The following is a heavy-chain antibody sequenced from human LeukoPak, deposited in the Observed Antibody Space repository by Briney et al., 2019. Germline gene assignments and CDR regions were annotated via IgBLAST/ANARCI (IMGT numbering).Heavy chain of an antibody. CDR3: ARARIYGDYFFDY. D-gene: IGHD4-17*01. CDR1: GFTFGDYA. Sequence: GGSLRPSCTASGFTFGDYAMSWARQAPGKGLEWVANIKQDGSEKYYVDSVKGRFTISRDNAKNSLYLQMNSLRAEDTAVYYCARARIYGDYFFDYWGQGTLVTVSS. J-gene: IGHJ4*02. V-gene: IGHV3-7*01. CDR2: IKQDGSEK.